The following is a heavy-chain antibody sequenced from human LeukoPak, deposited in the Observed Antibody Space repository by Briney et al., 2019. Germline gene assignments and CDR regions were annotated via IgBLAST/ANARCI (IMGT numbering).Heavy chain of an antibody. CDR1: GGSISSYY. D-gene: IGHD2-15*01. CDR2: IYYSGST. CDR3: AREVVAADDAFDI. Sequence: PSETLPLTCTVSGGSISSYYWSWIRQPPGKGLEWIGYIYYSGSTNYNPSLKSRVTISVDTSKNQFSLKLSSVTAADTAVYYCAREVVAADDAFDIWGQGTMVTVSS. J-gene: IGHJ3*02. V-gene: IGHV4-59*12.